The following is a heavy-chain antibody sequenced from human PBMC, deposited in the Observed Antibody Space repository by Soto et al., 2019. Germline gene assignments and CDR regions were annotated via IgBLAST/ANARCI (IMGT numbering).Heavy chain of an antibody. J-gene: IGHJ4*02. D-gene: IGHD1-1*01. V-gene: IGHV3-30*18. Sequence: QVQLVESEGGVVQPGTSLRLSCAASGFTFSDHGMHWVRQAPGKGLEWVAVISHDGNSKYYGDSVKGRFTVSRDNSNNMAYLQMNSLRLEDTAMYYCAKQFDLGGLEDYWGQGTLVTVSS. CDR1: GFTFSDHG. CDR3: AKQFDLGGLEDY. CDR2: ISHDGNSK.